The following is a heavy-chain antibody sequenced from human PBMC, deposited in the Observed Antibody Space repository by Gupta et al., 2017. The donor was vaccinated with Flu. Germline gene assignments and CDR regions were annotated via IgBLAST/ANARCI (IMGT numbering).Heavy chain of an antibody. V-gene: IGHV3-23*01. CDR1: ASSIRPYA. D-gene: IGHD3-3*01. J-gene: IGHJ4*02. CDR2: ISGSGSTT. CDR3: AKGMRKTIFGVITTGR. Sequence: EEYLLESGGGLPQLGGSLKLSCTASASSIRPYAITCVRQAPGKGLEWDSGISGSGSTTYCADSVRGRLTMSRDNSNNTLALEMHSLRAEDTAMYCWAKGMRKTIFGVITTGRGGQGTLVTVSA.